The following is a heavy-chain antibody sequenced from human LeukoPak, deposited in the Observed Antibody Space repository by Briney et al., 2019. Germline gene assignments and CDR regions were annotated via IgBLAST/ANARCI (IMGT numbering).Heavy chain of an antibody. CDR1: GFSVSSNY. J-gene: IGHJ4*02. D-gene: IGHD3-10*01. V-gene: IGHV3-66*01. Sequence: GGSLRLSCAASGFSVSSNYMNGVRQAPGKGLEWVSVIYSGGSTYYADSVKGRFTISRDSSKNTLYLQMNSLRVEDTAVYYCARFYGSGSYYYFDDWGQGTLVTVSS. CDR2: IYSGGST. CDR3: ARFYGSGSYYYFDD.